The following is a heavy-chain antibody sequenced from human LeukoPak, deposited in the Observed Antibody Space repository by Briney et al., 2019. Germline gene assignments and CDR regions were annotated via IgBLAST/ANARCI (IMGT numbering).Heavy chain of an antibody. CDR3: AKNAYSSSSLYYFDY. V-gene: IGHV3-7*03. CDR1: GFSFTTHW. J-gene: IGHJ4*02. Sequence: GGSLRLSCAASGFSFTTHWMNWFRQAPGKGLEWVANINEDGSERNYVDSVRGRFTISRDNTANSLYLQMNGLGAEDTAVYHCAKNAYSSSSLYYFDYWGQGTLVTVSS. D-gene: IGHD6-6*01. CDR2: INEDGSER.